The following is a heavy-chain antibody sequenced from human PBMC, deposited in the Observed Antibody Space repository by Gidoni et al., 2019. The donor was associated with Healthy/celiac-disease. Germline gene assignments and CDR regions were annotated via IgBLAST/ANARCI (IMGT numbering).Heavy chain of an antibody. D-gene: IGHD6-19*01. CDR2: ISYDGSNK. V-gene: IGHV3-30*18. J-gene: IGHJ4*02. CDR1: GFTFSSYG. CDR3: AKDLDPVSGWYGCSVDY. Sequence: QVQLVESGGGVVQPGRSLRLSCAASGFTFSSYGMHWVRQAPGMGLEWVAVISYDGSNKYYADSVKGRFTISRDNSKNTLYLQMNSLRAEDTAVYYCAKDLDPVSGWYGCSVDYWGQGTLVTVSS.